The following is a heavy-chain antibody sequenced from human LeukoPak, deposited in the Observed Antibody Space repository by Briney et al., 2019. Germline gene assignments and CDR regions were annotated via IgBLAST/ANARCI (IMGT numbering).Heavy chain of an antibody. CDR3: AKDLDPYYDFWSGYYFSGYYYGMDV. J-gene: IGHJ6*02. CDR2: ISGSGGST. D-gene: IGHD3-3*01. Sequence: PGGSLRLSCAASGFTFSSYWMHWVRQAPGKGLVWVSAISGSGGSTYYADSVKGRFTISRDNSKNTLYLQMNSLRAEDTAVYYCAKDLDPYYDFWSGYYFSGYYYGMDVWGQGTTVTVSS. V-gene: IGHV3-23*01. CDR1: GFTFSSYW.